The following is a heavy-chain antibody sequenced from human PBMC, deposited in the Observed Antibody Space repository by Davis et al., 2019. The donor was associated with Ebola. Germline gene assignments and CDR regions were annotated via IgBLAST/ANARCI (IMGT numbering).Heavy chain of an antibody. J-gene: IGHJ6*02. V-gene: IGHV3-33*01. CDR1: GFTFSSYG. CDR3: TRLDYGMDV. Sequence: GESLKISCAASGFTFSSYGMHWVRQAPGKGLEWVAVIWYDGSNKYYADSVKGRFTISRDNSKNTLYLQMNNLNTEDTAVYYCTRLDYGMDVWGQGTTVTVSS. CDR2: IWYDGSNK.